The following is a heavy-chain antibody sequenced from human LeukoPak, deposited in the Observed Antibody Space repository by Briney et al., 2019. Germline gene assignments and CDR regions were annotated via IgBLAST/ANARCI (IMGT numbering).Heavy chain of an antibody. D-gene: IGHD3-10*01. V-gene: IGHV4-59*11. CDR2: IYYSGST. Sequence: SETLSLTCTVSGGSISSHYWSWIRQPPGKGLEWIGYIYYSGSTNYNPSLKSRFTISVDTSKNKYSLELSTVTAAGTAVYYFARVRKGYGSGINVFDYWGQGTLVTVSS. CDR1: GGSISSHY. J-gene: IGHJ4*02. CDR3: ARVRKGYGSGINVFDY.